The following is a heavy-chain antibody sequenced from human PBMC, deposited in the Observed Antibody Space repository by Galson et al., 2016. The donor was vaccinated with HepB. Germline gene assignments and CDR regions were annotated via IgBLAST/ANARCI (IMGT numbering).Heavy chain of an antibody. CDR3: ASSVAAAGNWFDP. Sequence: SLRLSCAASGLTFSSYWMHWVRQAPGKGLVWVSRINSDGSSTSYADSVHGRFTISRDNAKNTLYLQMNSLRAEDTAVYYCASSVAAAGNWFDPWGQGTLVTVSS. CDR2: INSDGSST. D-gene: IGHD6-13*01. V-gene: IGHV3-74*01. CDR1: GLTFSSYW. J-gene: IGHJ5*02.